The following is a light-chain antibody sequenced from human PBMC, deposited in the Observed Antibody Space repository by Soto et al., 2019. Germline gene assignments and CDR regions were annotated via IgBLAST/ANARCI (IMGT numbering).Light chain of an antibody. V-gene: IGKV3-11*01. Sequence: EVVLTQSPATLSLSPGERATLSCRASENVRSFVDWYQQKPGLAPRLLMFGASNRATGIPARFSGSGSGTDFTLTISNLEPEDFAVYYCQQHSHWPPWTFGQGTRVEIQ. CDR2: GAS. CDR3: QQHSHWPPWT. CDR1: ENVRSF. J-gene: IGKJ1*01.